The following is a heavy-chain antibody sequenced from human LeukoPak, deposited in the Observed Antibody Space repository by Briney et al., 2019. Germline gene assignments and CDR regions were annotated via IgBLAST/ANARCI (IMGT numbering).Heavy chain of an antibody. V-gene: IGHV4-38-2*02. CDR1: GYSISSGYY. CDR3: ARGVVGATLSYYFDY. CDR2: IYHSGST. D-gene: IGHD1-26*01. Sequence: SETLSLTCTVSGYSISSGYYWGWIRQPPGKGLEWIGSIYHSGSTYYNPSLKSRVTISVDTSKNQFSLKLSSVTAADTAVYYCARGVVGATLSYYFDYWGQGTLVTVSS. J-gene: IGHJ4*02.